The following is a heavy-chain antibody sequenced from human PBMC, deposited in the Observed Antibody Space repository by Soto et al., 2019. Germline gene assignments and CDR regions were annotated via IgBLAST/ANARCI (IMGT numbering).Heavy chain of an antibody. J-gene: IGHJ4*02. D-gene: IGHD3-22*01. V-gene: IGHV1-18*01. CDR2: ISAYNGNT. CDR3: ASNYYDTSGYYYDY. Sequence: QVQVVQSGAEVQKPGASVKVSCKASGYTFTTYGISWVRQAPGQGREWMGWISAYNGNTNYAQKFQGRVTLTTDTSTSTTYMELRSLRSDDTAVYYCASNYYDTSGYYYDYWGQGTLVTVSS. CDR1: GYTFTTYG.